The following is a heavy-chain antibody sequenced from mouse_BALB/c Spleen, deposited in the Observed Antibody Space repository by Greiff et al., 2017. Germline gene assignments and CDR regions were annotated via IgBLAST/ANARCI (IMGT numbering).Heavy chain of an antibody. D-gene: IGHD1-1*01. CDR1: GFTFSSYA. V-gene: IGHV5-6-5*01. CDR3: ARGGRGYGSSYDWYFDV. J-gene: IGHJ1*01. Sequence: EVQGVESGGGLVKPGGSLKLSCAASGFTFSSYAMSWVRQTPEKRLEWVASISSGGSTYYPDSVKGRFTISRDNARNILYLQMSSLRSEDTAMYYCARGGRGYGSSYDWYFDVWGAGTTVTVSS. CDR2: ISSGGST.